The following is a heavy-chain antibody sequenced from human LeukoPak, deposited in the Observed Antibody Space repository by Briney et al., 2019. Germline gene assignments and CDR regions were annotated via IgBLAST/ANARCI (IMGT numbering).Heavy chain of an antibody. CDR3: ARDPTVVTPEAFDI. V-gene: IGHV3-66*01. D-gene: IGHD4-23*01. Sequence: GGSLGLSCAASGFTVSSNYMSWVRQAPGKGLEWVSVIYSGGSTYYADSVKGRFTISRDNSKNTLYLQMNSLRAEDTAVYYCARDPTVVTPEAFDIWGQGTMVTVSS. CDR1: GFTVSSNY. J-gene: IGHJ3*02. CDR2: IYSGGST.